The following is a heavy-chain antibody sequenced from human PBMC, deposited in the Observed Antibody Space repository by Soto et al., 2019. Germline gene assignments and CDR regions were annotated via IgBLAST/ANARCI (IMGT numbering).Heavy chain of an antibody. D-gene: IGHD6-19*01. V-gene: IGHV1-3*01. J-gene: IGHJ6*02. CDR3: ARPRSNGWYRSDYYGLDV. Sequence: ASVKVSCKASGYTFTSYSIHWVRQAPGQRLEWMGWINGGNGNTKFSQNFQGRVTITRDTSASTAYMELTSLTAEDTALYYCARPRSNGWYRSDYYGLDVWGQGTTVTV. CDR1: GYTFTSYS. CDR2: INGGNGNT.